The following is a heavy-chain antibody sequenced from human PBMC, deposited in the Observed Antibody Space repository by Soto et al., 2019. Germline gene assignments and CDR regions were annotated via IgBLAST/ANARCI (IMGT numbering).Heavy chain of an antibody. Sequence: PGGSLRLSCGDSGFTFSDYYMSWIRQAPGKGLEWVSYISSSGSTIYYADSVKGRFTISRDNAKNSLYLQMNSLRAEDTAVYYCARPYYYGSGSYYSSGRGKINNWFEPWGQGTLVTVSS. V-gene: IGHV3-11*01. CDR3: ARPYYYGSGSYYSSGRGKINNWFEP. CDR2: ISSSGSTI. CDR1: GFTFSDYY. D-gene: IGHD3-10*01. J-gene: IGHJ5*02.